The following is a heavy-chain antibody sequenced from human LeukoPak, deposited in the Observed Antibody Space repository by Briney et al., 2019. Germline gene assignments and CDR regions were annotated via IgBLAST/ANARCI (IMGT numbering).Heavy chain of an antibody. V-gene: IGHV4-39*06. CDR2: IYSSGSP. J-gene: IGHJ4*02. CDR3: ARKPKDCSGGTCYWYYFDY. Sequence: SETLSLTCTVSGDSISSNNYLWAWIRQPPGKGLEWIGNIYSSGSPYYNPSLQSRVTISLDTSKNQFTLNLSSVTAADTAVYYCARKPKDCSGGTCYWYYFDYWGQGTLVTVSS. CDR1: GDSISSNNYL. D-gene: IGHD2-15*01.